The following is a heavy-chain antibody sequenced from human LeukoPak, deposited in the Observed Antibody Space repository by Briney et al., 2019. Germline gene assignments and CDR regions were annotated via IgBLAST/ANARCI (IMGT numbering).Heavy chain of an antibody. Sequence: GGSLRLSCAASRFTFDDYAMHWVRQAPGKGLEWVSGISWNSGSIGYADSVKGRFTISRDNAKNSLYLQMNSLRAEDMALYYCAKDMFPTPVVVLDVWGKGTTVTVSS. J-gene: IGHJ6*04. CDR3: AKDMFPTPVVVLDV. CDR2: ISWNSGSI. D-gene: IGHD2-2*01. CDR1: RFTFDDYA. V-gene: IGHV3-9*03.